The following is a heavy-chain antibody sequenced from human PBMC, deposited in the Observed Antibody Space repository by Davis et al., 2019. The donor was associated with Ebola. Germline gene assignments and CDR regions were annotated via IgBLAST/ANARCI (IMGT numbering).Heavy chain of an antibody. V-gene: IGHV4-61*01. D-gene: IGHD5-24*01. J-gene: IGHJ4*02. CDR2: IFYSGST. CDR3: ARSRPSRDGYNYDY. Sequence: MPSETLSLTCTVSGGSVSSGSYYWSWIRQPPGKGLEWIGYIFYSGSTNYSPSLKSQVTISVDTSKNQFSLKLSSVTAADTAVYYCARSRPSRDGYNYDYWGQGTLVTVSS. CDR1: GGSVSSGSYY.